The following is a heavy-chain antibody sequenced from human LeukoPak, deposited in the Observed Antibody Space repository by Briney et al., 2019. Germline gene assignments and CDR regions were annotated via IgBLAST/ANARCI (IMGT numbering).Heavy chain of an antibody. D-gene: IGHD2-15*01. CDR2: IYYSGST. CDR3: AGDPLVGYFDY. Sequence: SETLSLTCTVSGGSISSYYWSWIRQPPGKGLEWIGYIYYSGSTNYNPSLKSRVTISVDTSKNQFSLKLSSVTAADTAVYYCAGDPLVGYFDYWGQGTLVTVSS. J-gene: IGHJ4*02. CDR1: GGSISSYY. V-gene: IGHV4-59*01.